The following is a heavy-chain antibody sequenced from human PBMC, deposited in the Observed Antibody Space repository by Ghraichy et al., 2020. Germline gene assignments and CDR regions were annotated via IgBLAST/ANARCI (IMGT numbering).Heavy chain of an antibody. Sequence: ASVKVSCKASGYTFTGYYMHWVRQAPGQGLEWMGWINPNSGGTNYAQKFQGRVTMTRDTSISTAYMELSRLRSDDTAVYYCAREKGGIVGATTRWFDPWGQGTLVTVSS. V-gene: IGHV1-2*02. J-gene: IGHJ5*02. CDR2: INPNSGGT. CDR3: AREKGGIVGATTRWFDP. CDR1: GYTFTGYY. D-gene: IGHD1-26*01.